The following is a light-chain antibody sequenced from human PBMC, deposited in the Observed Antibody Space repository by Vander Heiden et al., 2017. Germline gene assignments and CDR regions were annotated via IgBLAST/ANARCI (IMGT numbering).Light chain of an antibody. V-gene: IGKV3-15*01. CDR3: QQDNNCPRT. Sequence: EVVMTQSPATLSVSPGERATLSCRASQSVSSNLAWYQQKPGQAPRLLIYGASTRATGIAARFSGGGSGTEFTLTISSLQSEDFAVYYCQQDNNCPRTFGQGTKVEIK. CDR1: QSVSSN. J-gene: IGKJ1*01. CDR2: GAS.